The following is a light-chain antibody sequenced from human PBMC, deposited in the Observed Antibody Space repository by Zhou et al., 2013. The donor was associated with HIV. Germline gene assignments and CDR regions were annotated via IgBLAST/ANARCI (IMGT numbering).Light chain of an antibody. Sequence: DIQMTQSPSSLSASVGDRVTITCRADQSITNLLNWYQQRPGKAPQLLIFYCIHFAKWVPSRFSGSGSGTDFTLTISSLQPEXFAVYFCQQSFPIPPXLFGQGTKLEI. V-gene: IGKV1-39*01. CDR2: CI. CDR1: QSITNL. CDR3: QQSFPIPPXL. J-gene: IGKJ2*01.